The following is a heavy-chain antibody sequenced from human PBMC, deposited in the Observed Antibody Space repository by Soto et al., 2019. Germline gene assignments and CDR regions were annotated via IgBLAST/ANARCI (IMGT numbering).Heavy chain of an antibody. Sequence: QVQLQESGPGLVKPSDTLYLTCADSGYSISSSNWWGWIRQPPGKGLEWIGYIYYSGSTYYNPSLKSRVTMSVDTSKNQFSLKLSSVTAVDTAVYYCARNRYSSGWYEIDLWGRGTLVTVSS. CDR1: GYSISSSNW. V-gene: IGHV4-28*01. D-gene: IGHD6-19*01. CDR2: IYYSGST. CDR3: ARNRYSSGWYEIDL. J-gene: IGHJ2*01.